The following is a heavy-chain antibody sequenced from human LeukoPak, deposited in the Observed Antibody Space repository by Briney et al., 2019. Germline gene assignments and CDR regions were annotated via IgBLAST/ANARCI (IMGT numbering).Heavy chain of an antibody. Sequence: GESLKISCQASGCSFTSSWIGWARQMPGKGLEWMAIINPGDSDTRYSPSFQGQVTISADKSISTVYLQWGSLKASDTAMYYCARQPGAGWFDPWGQGTLVTVSS. J-gene: IGHJ5*02. CDR3: ARQPGAGWFDP. CDR1: GCSFTSSW. CDR2: INPGDSDT. V-gene: IGHV5-51*01. D-gene: IGHD3-10*01.